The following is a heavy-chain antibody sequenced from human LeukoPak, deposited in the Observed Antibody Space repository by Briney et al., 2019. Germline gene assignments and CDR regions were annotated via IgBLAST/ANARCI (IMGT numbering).Heavy chain of an antibody. V-gene: IGHV5-51*01. CDR1: GYSFTNNW. J-gene: IGHJ4*02. Sequence: PGDSLKISCKGSGYSFTNNWIGWVRRMPGKGLEWMGIIYPGDSDTRYSPSFQGQVTISADKSISTAYLQWSSLKASDTAMYFCSRGSGWFLFDYWGQGTLVTVSS. CDR3: SRGSGWFLFDY. D-gene: IGHD6-19*01. CDR2: IYPGDSDT.